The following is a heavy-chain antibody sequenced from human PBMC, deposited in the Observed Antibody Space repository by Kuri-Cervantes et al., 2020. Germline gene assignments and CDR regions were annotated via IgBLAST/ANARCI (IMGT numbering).Heavy chain of an antibody. V-gene: IGHV3-9*01. CDR2: ISWNSGRR. CDR3: THSVGGTRLGY. D-gene: IGHD1-26*01. J-gene: IGHJ4*02. CDR1: GFTFDDYV. Sequence: SLKISCAASGFTFDDYVMHWVRQAPGKGLEWVSGISWNSGRRDYADSVKGRFTISRDNANNSLYLQMNSLRAEDTAVYYCTHSVGGTRLGYWGQGTLVTVSS.